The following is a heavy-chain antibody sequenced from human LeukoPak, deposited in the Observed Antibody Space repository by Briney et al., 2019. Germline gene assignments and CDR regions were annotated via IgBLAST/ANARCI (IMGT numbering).Heavy chain of an antibody. V-gene: IGHV4-31*02. CDR1: GGSISSGGYY. D-gene: IGHD2-2*01. CDR2: IYYSEST. J-gene: IGHJ4*02. CDR3: ARVPIPPHCSSTSCYSIDY. Sequence: SETLSLTCTVSGGSISSGGYYWSWIRQHPGKGLEWIGYIYYSESTYYNPSLKSRVTISVDTSKNQFSLKLSSVTAADTAVYYCARVPIPPHCSSTSCYSIDYWGQGTQVTVSS.